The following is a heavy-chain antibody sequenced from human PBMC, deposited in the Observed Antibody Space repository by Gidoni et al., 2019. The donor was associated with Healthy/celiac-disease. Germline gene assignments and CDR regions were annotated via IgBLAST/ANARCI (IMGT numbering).Heavy chain of an antibody. Sequence: QLQLQESGPGLVKPSETLSLTCTVSGGSISSSSYYWGWIRQPPGKGLEWIGGIYYSGSTYYNPSLKSRVTISVDTSKNQFSLKLSSVTAADTAVYYCARVLVVAAAGRGYYYYYMDVWGKGTTVTVSS. CDR1: GGSISSSSYY. CDR3: ARVLVVAAAGRGYYYYYMDV. D-gene: IGHD6-13*01. V-gene: IGHV4-39*01. CDR2: IYYSGST. J-gene: IGHJ6*03.